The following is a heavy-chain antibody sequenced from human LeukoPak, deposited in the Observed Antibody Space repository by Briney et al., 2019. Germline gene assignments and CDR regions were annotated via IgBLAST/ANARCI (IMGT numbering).Heavy chain of an antibody. CDR1: GFTFGDYA. CDR3: TREGGKQWLVQDYFDY. CDR2: IRSKAYGGTT. D-gene: IGHD6-19*01. J-gene: IGHJ4*02. V-gene: IGHV3-49*04. Sequence: QPGRSLRLSCTASGFTFGDYAMSWVRQAPGKGLEWVGFIRSKAYGGTTEYAASVKGRFTISRDDSKSIAYLQMNSLKTEDTAVYYCTREGGKQWLVQDYFDYLGQGTLATVSS.